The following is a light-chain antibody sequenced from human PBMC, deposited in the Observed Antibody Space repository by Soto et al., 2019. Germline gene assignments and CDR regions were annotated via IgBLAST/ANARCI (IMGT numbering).Light chain of an antibody. J-gene: IGKJ5*01. V-gene: IGKV3-20*01. CDR3: QQYGSSRIT. Sequence: STCCAGILFSAPGERATLSCRASQSVSSSYLAWYQQKPGQAPRLLIYGASSRATGIPDRFSGSGSGTDFTLTISRLEPEDFAVYYCQQYGSSRITFGQGTRLEIK. CDR2: GAS. CDR1: QSVSSSY.